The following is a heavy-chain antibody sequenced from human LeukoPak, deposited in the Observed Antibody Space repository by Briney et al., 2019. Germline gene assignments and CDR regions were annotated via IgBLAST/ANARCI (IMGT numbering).Heavy chain of an antibody. D-gene: IGHD2-21*02. CDR2: IYTDGST. J-gene: IGHJ4*02. CDR3: AREGVTAAYFDY. V-gene: IGHV3-53*05. CDR1: GFIVSSNY. Sequence: GGSLRLSCAASGFIVSSNYVSWVRQPPGKGLEWVSIIYTDGSTYYADSVKGRFTISRDNSKNTLYLQMNSLRAEDTAVYYCAREGVTAAYFDYWGQGTLVTVSS.